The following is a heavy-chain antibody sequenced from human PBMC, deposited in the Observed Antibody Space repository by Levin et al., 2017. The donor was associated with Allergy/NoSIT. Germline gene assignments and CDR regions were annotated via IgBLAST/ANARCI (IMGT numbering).Heavy chain of an antibody. CDR1: GGTFSSYA. CDR3: ARGPTVVTRDEDYYYGMDV. CDR2: IIPIFGTA. J-gene: IGHJ6*02. V-gene: IGHV1-69*06. D-gene: IGHD4-23*01. Sequence: SVKVSCKASGGTFSSYAISWVRQAPGQGLEWMGGIIPIFGTANYAQKFQGRVTITADKSTSTAYMELSSLGSEDTAVYYCARGPTVVTRDEDYYYGMDVWGQGTTVTVSS.